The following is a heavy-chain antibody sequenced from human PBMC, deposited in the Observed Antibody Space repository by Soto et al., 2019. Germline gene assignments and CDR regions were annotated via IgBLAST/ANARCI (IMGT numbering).Heavy chain of an antibody. J-gene: IGHJ4*02. D-gene: IGHD6-13*01. V-gene: IGHV3-7*01. CDR3: ARDLLLEGYSSSWQFDY. Sequence: PVGSLRLSCAASGFTFSSYWMSWVRQAPGKGLEWVANIKQDGSEKYYVDSVKGRFTISRDNAKNSLYLQMNSLRAEDTAVYYCARDLLLEGYSSSWQFDYWGQGTLVTVSS. CDR1: GFTFSSYW. CDR2: IKQDGSEK.